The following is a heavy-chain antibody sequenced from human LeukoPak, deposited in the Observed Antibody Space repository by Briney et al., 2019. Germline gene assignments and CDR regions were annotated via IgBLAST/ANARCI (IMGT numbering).Heavy chain of an antibody. CDR3: ARGLDYYGSGSYSSSGAYFDY. V-gene: IGHV1-69*06. J-gene: IGHJ4*02. CDR1: GGTFSSYA. D-gene: IGHD3-10*01. Sequence: GASVKVSCKASGGTFSSYAISWVRQAPGQGLEWMGGIIPIFGTANYAQKFQGRVTITADKSTSTAYMELSSLRSEDTAVYYCARGLDYYGSGSYSSSGAYFDYWGQGTLVTVSS. CDR2: IIPIFGTA.